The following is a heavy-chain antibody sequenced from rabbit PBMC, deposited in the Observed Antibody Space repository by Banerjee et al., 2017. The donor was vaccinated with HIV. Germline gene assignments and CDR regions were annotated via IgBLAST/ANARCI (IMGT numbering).Heavy chain of an antibody. CDR2: IYPGSVGST. D-gene: IGHD6-1*01. J-gene: IGHJ6*01. V-gene: IGHV1S40*01. CDR3: ARSAGYGYATYGMDL. Sequence: QSLEESGGDLVKPGASLTLTCTASGFDLSSSYDMCWVRQAPGKGLEWIACIYPGSVGSTYDASWAKGRFTISKTSSTTVTLQMTSLTVADTASYFCARSAGYGYATYGMDLWGQGTLVTVS. CDR1: GFDLSSSYD.